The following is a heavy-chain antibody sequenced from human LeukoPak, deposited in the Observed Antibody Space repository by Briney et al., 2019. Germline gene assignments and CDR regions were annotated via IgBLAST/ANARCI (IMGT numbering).Heavy chain of an antibody. J-gene: IGHJ5*02. CDR2: ISTGGSYI. CDR1: GFTFSSYT. CDR3: ARGGGSYYGA. D-gene: IGHD1-26*01. Sequence: GGSLRLSCAASGFTFSSYTMNWVRQAPGKGLEWVSSISTGGSYIYYADSVKGRFTISRDNAKNSLLLQMNSLRAEDTAMYYCARGGGSYYGAWGQGTLVTVSS. V-gene: IGHV3-21*01.